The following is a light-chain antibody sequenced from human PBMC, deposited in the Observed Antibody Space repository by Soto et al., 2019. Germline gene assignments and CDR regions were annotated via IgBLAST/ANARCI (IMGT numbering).Light chain of an antibody. V-gene: IGKV3-15*01. CDR1: QSVSNN. CDR2: DAS. J-gene: IGKJ1*01. CDR3: HQYNNWPQWT. Sequence: ILMTQSPATLSVSPGERATLSCRASQSVSNNLAWYQQKPGQAPRLLIYDASTRATGIPARFSGSGSGTEFTLNISGLQSEDFAVYYCHQYNNWPQWTFGQGTKVEIK.